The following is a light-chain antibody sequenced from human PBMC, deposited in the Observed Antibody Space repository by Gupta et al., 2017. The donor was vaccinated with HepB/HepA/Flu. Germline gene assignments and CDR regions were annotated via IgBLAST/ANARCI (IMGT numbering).Light chain of an antibody. CDR3: MQGRQALT. CDR1: QSLGHSNGQTS. V-gene: IGKV2-28*01. CDR2: LGS. Sequence: DIVMPQSPVPLPVTPGEPASISCRSRQSLGHSNGQTSLGWYLQKPGQSPQLLFYLGSNRAAGVADRCSGSGSGTDFTLRISRVEAEDVGVYYCMQGRQALTFGGGTKVEIK. J-gene: IGKJ4*01.